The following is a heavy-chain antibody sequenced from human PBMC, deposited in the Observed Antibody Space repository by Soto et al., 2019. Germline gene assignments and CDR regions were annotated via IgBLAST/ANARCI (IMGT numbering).Heavy chain of an antibody. CDR3: ERDVSAETGSLYFDAFVI. Sequence: EVRLVESGGGLVQPGGSLRLSCAASGFTFSSDWMTWVRQAPGKGLEWVANIRKDGSKTAYLDSVRGRFTISRDNAQSSLCLKMDRLRAENTAFYYWERDVSAETGSLYFDAFVIWGQGTMVTVSS. CDR1: GFTFSSDW. D-gene: IGHD2-15*01. J-gene: IGHJ3*02. CDR2: IRKDGSKT. V-gene: IGHV3-7*05.